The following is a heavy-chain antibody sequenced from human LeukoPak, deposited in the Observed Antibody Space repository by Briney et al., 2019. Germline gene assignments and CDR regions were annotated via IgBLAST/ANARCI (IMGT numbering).Heavy chain of an antibody. Sequence: SETLSLTCAVYGGSFSGYYWSWIRQPPGKGLEWIGEINAGGRTNYIPSLKSRVTISLDTSKNQFSLKLTSVTAADTAVYFCARNGYYTIDYWGQGALVTVSS. J-gene: IGHJ4*02. D-gene: IGHD3-3*01. CDR2: INAGGRT. CDR3: ARNGYYTIDY. V-gene: IGHV4-34*01. CDR1: GGSFSGYY.